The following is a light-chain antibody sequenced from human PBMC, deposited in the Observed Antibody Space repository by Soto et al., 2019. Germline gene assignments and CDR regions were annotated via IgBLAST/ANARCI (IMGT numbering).Light chain of an antibody. V-gene: IGKV3-11*01. J-gene: IGKJ5*01. Sequence: EIVLTQSPATLSLSPGERATLPCRASQSVSSYLAWYQQKPGQAPRLLIYDASNRATGIPARFSGSGSGTDFTLTISSLEPEDFAVYYCQQRSNWITFGQGTRLEI. CDR3: QQRSNWIT. CDR1: QSVSSY. CDR2: DAS.